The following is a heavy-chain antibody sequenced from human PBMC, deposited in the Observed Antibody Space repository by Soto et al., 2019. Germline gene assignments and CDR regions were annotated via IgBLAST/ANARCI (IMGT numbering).Heavy chain of an antibody. V-gene: IGHV4-30-4*01. CDR1: GASVSSGDYY. J-gene: IGHJ4*02. D-gene: IGHD5-18*01. CDR3: AREGDTAIE. CDR2: IYHSGST. Sequence: LSLTCTVSGASVSSGDYYWGWIRQPPGKGLEWIGEIYHSGSTNYNPSLKSRVTISVDKSKNQFSLKLSSVTAADTAVYYCAREGDTAIEWGQGTLVTVSS.